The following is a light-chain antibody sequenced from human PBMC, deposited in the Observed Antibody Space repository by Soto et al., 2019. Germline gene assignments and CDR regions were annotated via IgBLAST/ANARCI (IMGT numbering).Light chain of an antibody. CDR2: RNN. CDR1: SSNIGSNY. V-gene: IGLV1-47*01. CDR3: AAWDDSLSGPV. Sequence: QSVLTQPPSASGTPGQRVTISCSGSSSNIGSNYVYWYQQLPGTAPKLLIYRNNQRPSGVPDRFSGSQSGTSASLAISGLRSEDEADYYCAAWDDSLSGPVFGTGTKVNV. J-gene: IGLJ1*01.